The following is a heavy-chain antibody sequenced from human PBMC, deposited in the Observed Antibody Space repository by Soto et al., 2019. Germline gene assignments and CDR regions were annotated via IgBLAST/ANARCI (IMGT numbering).Heavy chain of an antibody. D-gene: IGHD1-1*01. CDR2: ISNSFSEGNT. Sequence: EVQLLESGGGLVQPGGSLRLSCAASGFTFSNYAMNWVRQAPGKGLEWVSAISNSFSEGNTHYADSVKGRFTISRDNDKNTVFLEMNSLRAEDTAVYYCAKVFYPEGANDFDYWGQGTLVTVSS. CDR1: GFTFSNYA. V-gene: IGHV3-23*01. CDR3: AKVFYPEGANDFDY. J-gene: IGHJ4*02.